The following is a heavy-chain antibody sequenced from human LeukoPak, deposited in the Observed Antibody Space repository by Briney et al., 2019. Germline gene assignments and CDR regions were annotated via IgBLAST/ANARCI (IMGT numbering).Heavy chain of an antibody. Sequence: PGGSLRLSCAASGLTFSSYSMNWVRQAPGKGLEWVSYISSSSSTIYYADSVKGRFTISRDNAKNSLYLQMNSLRAEDTAVYYCARGGRGVITDYWGQGTLVTVSS. CDR2: ISSSSSTI. V-gene: IGHV3-48*04. CDR3: ARGGRGVITDY. CDR1: GLTFSSYS. J-gene: IGHJ4*02. D-gene: IGHD3-10*01.